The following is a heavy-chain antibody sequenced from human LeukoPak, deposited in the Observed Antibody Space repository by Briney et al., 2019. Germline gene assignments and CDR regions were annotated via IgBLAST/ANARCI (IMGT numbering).Heavy chain of an antibody. D-gene: IGHD6-19*01. CDR3: ARVKRPGIAVAGTSWYFDL. V-gene: IGHV4-59*01. CDR1: GGSISSYY. Sequence: PSETLSLTCTVSGGSISSYYWSWIRQPPWKGLEWIGYIYYSGSTNYNPSLKSRVTISVDTSKNQFSLKLSSVTAADTAVYYCARVKRPGIAVAGTSWYFDLWGRGTLVTVSS. J-gene: IGHJ2*01. CDR2: IYYSGST.